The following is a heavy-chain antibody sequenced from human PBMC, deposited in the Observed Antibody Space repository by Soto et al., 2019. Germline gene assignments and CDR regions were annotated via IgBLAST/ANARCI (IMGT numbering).Heavy chain of an antibody. V-gene: IGHV4-34*01. J-gene: IGHJ6*03. CDR3: SRVYCSGGSCYSLIGYYYYYMDV. CDR1: GGSFSGNY. CDR2: INHSGST. D-gene: IGHD2-15*01. Sequence: SETLSLTCAVSGGSFSGNYWSWIRQPPGKGLEWIGEINHSGSTNYNPSLKSRVTISVDTSKNQFSLKLSSVTAADTAVYYCSRVYCSGGSCYSLIGYYYYYMDVWGKGTTVTVSS.